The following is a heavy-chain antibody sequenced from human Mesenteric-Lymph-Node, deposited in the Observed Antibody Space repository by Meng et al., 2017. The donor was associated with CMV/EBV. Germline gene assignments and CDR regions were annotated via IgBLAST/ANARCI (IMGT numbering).Heavy chain of an antibody. D-gene: IGHD3-22*01. CDR3: ARSYDSIGSYYGASDY. Sequence: GESLKISCAASGFTFSSYAMHWVRQAPGKGLEWVAVISYDGSNKYYADSVKGRFTISRDNSKNTLYLQMNSLRAEDTAVYYCARSYDSIGSYYGASDYWGQGTLVTVSS. V-gene: IGHV3-30*04. CDR2: ISYDGSNK. CDR1: GFTFSSYA. J-gene: IGHJ4*02.